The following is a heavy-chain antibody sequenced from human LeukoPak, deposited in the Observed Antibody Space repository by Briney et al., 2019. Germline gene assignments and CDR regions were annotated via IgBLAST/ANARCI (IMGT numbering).Heavy chain of an antibody. J-gene: IGHJ6*02. CDR1: GFTFSSYW. D-gene: IGHD4-17*01. CDR3: ARWDSRDGDYENNYYYYYGMDV. V-gene: IGHV3-7*01. Sequence: GGSLRLSCAASGFTFSSYWMSWVRQAPGKGLKWVANIKQDGSEKYYVDSVKGRFTISRDNAKNSLYLQMNSLRAEDTAVYYCARWDSRDGDYENNYYYYYGMDVWSQGTTVTVSS. CDR2: IKQDGSEK.